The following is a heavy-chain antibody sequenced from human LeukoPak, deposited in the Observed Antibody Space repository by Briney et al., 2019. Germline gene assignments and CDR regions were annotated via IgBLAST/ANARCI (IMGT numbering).Heavy chain of an antibody. D-gene: IGHD1-26*01. V-gene: IGHV3-30*03. CDR2: ISYDGSNK. CDR3: AGGASYFDY. CDR1: GFTFSSYG. Sequence: AGGSLRLSCAASGFTFSSYGMHWVRQAPGKGLEWVAVISYDGSNKYYADSVKGRFTISRDNSKNTLYLQMNSLRAEDTAVYYCAGGASYFDYWGQGTLVTVSS. J-gene: IGHJ4*02.